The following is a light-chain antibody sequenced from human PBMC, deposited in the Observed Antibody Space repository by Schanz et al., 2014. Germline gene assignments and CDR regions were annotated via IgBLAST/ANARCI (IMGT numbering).Light chain of an antibody. V-gene: IGLV4-69*01. CDR3: QTWGTGIQV. CDR1: SGHSSYA. Sequence: QLVLTQSPSASASLGASVKLTCTLSSGHSSYAIAWHQQQPDKGPRYLMNLNSDGSHSKGDGIPDRFSGSSSGAERYLTISSLQSEDEADYYCQTWGTGIQVFGGGTKLTVL. CDR2: LNSDGSH. J-gene: IGLJ3*02.